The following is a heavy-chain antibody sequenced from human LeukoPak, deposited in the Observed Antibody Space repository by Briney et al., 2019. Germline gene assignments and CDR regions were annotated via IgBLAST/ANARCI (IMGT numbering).Heavy chain of an antibody. CDR3: AREGIAAAGTEDAFDI. J-gene: IGHJ3*02. Sequence: GGSLRLSCAASGFTFSSYWMHWVRQAPGKGLVWVSRINTDGSSTSYADSVKGRFTISRDNSKNTLYLQMNSLRAEDTAVYYCAREGIAAAGTEDAFDIWGQGTMVTVSS. V-gene: IGHV3-74*01. CDR2: INTDGSST. CDR1: GFTFSSYW. D-gene: IGHD6-13*01.